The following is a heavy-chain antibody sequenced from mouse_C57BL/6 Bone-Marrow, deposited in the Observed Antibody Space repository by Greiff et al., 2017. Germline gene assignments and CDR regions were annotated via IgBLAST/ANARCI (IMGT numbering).Heavy chain of an antibody. J-gene: IGHJ2*01. CDR2: IYPGDGDT. CDR3: ASTVVASH. CDR1: GYTFTSYW. V-gene: IGHV1-82*01. Sequence: VQLQQPGAELVMPGASVKLSCKASGYTFTSYWMNWVKQRPGKGLEWIGRIYPGDGDTNYNGKFKGKATLTADKSSSTAYMQLSSLTSEDSAVYFCASTVVASHWGQGTTLTVSS. D-gene: IGHD1-1*01.